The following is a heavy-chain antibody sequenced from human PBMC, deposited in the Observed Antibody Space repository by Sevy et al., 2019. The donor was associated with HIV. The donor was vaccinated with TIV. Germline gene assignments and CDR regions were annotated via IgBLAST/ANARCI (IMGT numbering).Heavy chain of an antibody. D-gene: IGHD6-13*01. CDR2: IYYSGNT. V-gene: IGHV4-59*01. J-gene: IGHJ4*02. CDR1: GGSINTFY. CDR3: AVSPPSSSSWYVDY. Sequence: SETLSLTCTVSGGSINTFYWTWIRQPPGKGLEWIGYIYYSGNTNYNPSLKSRVTISADTSKNQFSLNLGSVTAADTAVYYCAVSPPSSSSWYVDYWGQGTLVTGSS.